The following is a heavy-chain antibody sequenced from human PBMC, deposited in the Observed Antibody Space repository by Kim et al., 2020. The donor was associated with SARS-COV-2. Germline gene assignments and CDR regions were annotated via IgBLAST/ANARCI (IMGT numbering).Heavy chain of an antibody. Sequence: GGSLRLSCAASGFTFSSYAMHWVRQAPGKGLEWVAVISYDGSNKYYADSVKGRFTISRDNSKNTLYLQMNSLRAEDTAVYYCARGDCDCSPYYYGMDVWGQGTTVTVSS. J-gene: IGHJ6*02. D-gene: IGHD2-21*02. CDR3: ARGDCDCSPYYYGMDV. CDR2: ISYDGSNK. CDR1: GFTFSSYA. V-gene: IGHV3-30*04.